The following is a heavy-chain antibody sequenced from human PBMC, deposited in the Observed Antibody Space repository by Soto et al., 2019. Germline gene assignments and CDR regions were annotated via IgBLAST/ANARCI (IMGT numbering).Heavy chain of an antibody. D-gene: IGHD6-13*01. CDR1: GGTFSSYA. CDR2: IIPIFGTA. CDR3: ARGVAAAGTAHYGMDV. Sequence: SVKVSCKASGGTFSSYAISWVRQAPGQGLEWMGGIIPIFGTANYAQKFQGRVTITADESTSTAYMELSSLRSEDTAVYYCARGVAAAGTAHYGMDVWGQGTTVTVSS. J-gene: IGHJ6*02. V-gene: IGHV1-69*13.